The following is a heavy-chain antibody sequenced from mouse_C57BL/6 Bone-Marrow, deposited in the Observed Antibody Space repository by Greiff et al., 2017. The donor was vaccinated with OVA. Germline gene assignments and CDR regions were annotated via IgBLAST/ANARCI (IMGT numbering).Heavy chain of an antibody. V-gene: IGHV2-9*01. J-gene: IGHJ1*03. CDR2: IWGGGST. D-gene: IGHD2-4*01. CDR3: AKNSYDYDADWYFDV. CDR1: GFSLTSYG. Sequence: VQLQQSGPGLVAPSQSLSITCTVSGFSLTSYGVDWVRQPPGKGLEWLGVIWGGGSTNYNSALMSRLSISKDNSKSQVFLKMNSLQTDDTAMYYCAKNSYDYDADWYFDVWGTGTTVTVSS.